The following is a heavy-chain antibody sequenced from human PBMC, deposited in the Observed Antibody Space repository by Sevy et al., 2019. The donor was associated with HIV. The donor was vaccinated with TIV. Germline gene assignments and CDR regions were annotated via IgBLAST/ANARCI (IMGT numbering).Heavy chain of an antibody. Sequence: SETLSLTCSVSGGSISSGFYSWTWIRLPAGKGLEWIGHLSTSGTSNYNSSLKSRVTISVDTSKNQFSLKLTSVTAADTAVYYCARDRRNDFNGPAHYLDVWGKGTTVTVS. J-gene: IGHJ6*03. CDR2: LSTSGTS. CDR3: ARDRRNDFNGPAHYLDV. D-gene: IGHD2-21*02. V-gene: IGHV4-61*09. CDR1: GGSISSGFYS.